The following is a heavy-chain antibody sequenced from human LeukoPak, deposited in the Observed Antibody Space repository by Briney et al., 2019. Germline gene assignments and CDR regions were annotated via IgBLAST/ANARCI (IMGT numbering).Heavy chain of an antibody. CDR1: GFTFSSYA. J-gene: IGHJ4*02. CDR2: ISYDGSNK. Sequence: GGSLRLSCAASGFTFSSYAMHWVRQAPGKGLEWVAVISYDGSNKYYADSVKGRFTISRDNSKNTLYLQMNSLRAEDTAVYYCAKADFDYWGQGTLVTVSS. V-gene: IGHV3-30*18. CDR3: AKADFDY.